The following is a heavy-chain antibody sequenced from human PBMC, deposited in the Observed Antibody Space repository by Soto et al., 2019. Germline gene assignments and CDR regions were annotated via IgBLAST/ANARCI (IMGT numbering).Heavy chain of an antibody. J-gene: IGHJ5*02. Sequence: GAPVTVSCKASGCTFSSYAISWVRQAPGQGLEWMGGIIPIFCTANYAQKFQGRVRITAEKSTRTAYMEQSSLRSEDAAVYYCARDAADILTGFTLGDGNWFDPWGQGTLVTVSS. CDR3: ARDAADILTGFTLGDGNWFDP. D-gene: IGHD3-9*01. V-gene: IGHV1-69*06. CDR2: IIPIFCTA. CDR1: GCTFSSYA.